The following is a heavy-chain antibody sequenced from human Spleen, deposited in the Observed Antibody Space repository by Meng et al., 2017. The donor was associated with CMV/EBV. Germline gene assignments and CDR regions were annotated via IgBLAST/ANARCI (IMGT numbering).Heavy chain of an antibody. CDR1: VFTFSSYS. CDR3: AKDLGDGYGADY. D-gene: IGHD5-24*01. CDR2: ISSTSRTI. V-gene: IGHV3-48*01. Sequence: GGSLRLSCAASVFTFSSYSMNWVRQAPGKGLEWLSYISSTSRTIYDADSLKGRFTISRDNSKNTLYLQMNSLRAEDTAVYYCAKDLGDGYGADYWGQGTLVTV. J-gene: IGHJ4*02.